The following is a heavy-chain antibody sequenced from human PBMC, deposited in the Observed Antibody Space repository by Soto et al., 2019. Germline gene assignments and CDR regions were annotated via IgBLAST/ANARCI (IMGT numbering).Heavy chain of an antibody. CDR3: ARNNGDYEVY. Sequence: EVQLVESGGDLVQPGGSLRLSCVASGSTFSSYEMNWVRQAPGKGLEWVAYISSSGKTIHYPDSVKGRFTISRDNAKNPLYPQMNRLGAGETAGYYCARNNGDYEVYWGQGTLVTVSS. CDR1: GSTFSSYE. J-gene: IGHJ4*02. V-gene: IGHV3-48*03. D-gene: IGHD4-17*01. CDR2: ISSSGKTI.